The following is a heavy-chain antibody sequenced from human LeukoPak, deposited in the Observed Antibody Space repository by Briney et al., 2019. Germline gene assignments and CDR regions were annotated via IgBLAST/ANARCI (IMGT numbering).Heavy chain of an antibody. CDR1: GFTFSSYD. CDR2: ISYDGSNK. D-gene: IGHD2-21*02. V-gene: IGHV3-30*19. CDR3: ARAYCGGDCSGYFQH. Sequence: GRSLRLSCVASGFTFSSYDMHWVRQAPGKGLEWVAVISYDGSNKYYADSVKGRFTISRDNSKNTLYLQMNSLRAEDTAVYYCARAYCGGDCSGYFQHWGQGTLVTVSS. J-gene: IGHJ1*01.